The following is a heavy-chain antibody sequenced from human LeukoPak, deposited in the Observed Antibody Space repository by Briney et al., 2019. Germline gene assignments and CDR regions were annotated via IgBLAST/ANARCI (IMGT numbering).Heavy chain of an antibody. Sequence: ASVKVSXKASGYTFTNCDINWVRQAPGQGLEWMGWMNPNSGDTAYAQNFQGRVSITRNTSISTAYMELSSLRSEDTAVYYCARDMRGAAAADDAFDIWGQGTLVTVSS. CDR2: MNPNSGDT. CDR3: ARDMRGAAAADDAFDI. J-gene: IGHJ3*02. V-gene: IGHV1-8*03. CDR1: GYTFTNCD. D-gene: IGHD6-13*01.